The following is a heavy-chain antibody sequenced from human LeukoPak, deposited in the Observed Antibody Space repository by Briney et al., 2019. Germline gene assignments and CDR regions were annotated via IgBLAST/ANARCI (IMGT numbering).Heavy chain of an antibody. V-gene: IGHV4-34*01. J-gene: IGHJ4*02. D-gene: IGHD5-12*01. CDR3: ARGQGPGVANKLSNFDY. CDR1: GGSFSGYY. Sequence: SETLSLTCAVYGGSFSGYYWSWIRQPPGKGLEWIGEINHSGSTNYNPSLKSRVTISVDTSKNQFSLKLSSVTAADTAVYYCARGQGPGVANKLSNFDYWGQGTPVTVSS. CDR2: INHSGST.